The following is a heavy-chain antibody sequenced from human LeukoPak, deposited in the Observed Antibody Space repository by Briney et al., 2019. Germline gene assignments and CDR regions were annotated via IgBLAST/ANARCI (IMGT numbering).Heavy chain of an antibody. D-gene: IGHD3-22*01. CDR3: XXDTSGYYDSSGPPDAFDI. Sequence: GGSLRLSCAASGFTFSSYAMSWVRQAPGKGLEWVSAISGSGGSTYYADSVKGRFTISRDNSKNTLYLQMNSLRAEDTAVYYXXXDTSGYYDSSGPPDAFDIWGQGTMVTVSS. CDR2: ISGSGGST. J-gene: IGHJ3*02. CDR1: GFTFSSYA. V-gene: IGHV3-23*01.